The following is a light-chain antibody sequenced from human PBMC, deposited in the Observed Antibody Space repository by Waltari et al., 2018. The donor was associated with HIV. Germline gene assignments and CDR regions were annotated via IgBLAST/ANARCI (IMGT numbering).Light chain of an antibody. CDR2: SNN. Sequence: QSVLTQPPSASGTPGQRVTISCSGSSSSSGNYTLNCYRQRPGIAPKLLIYSNNQRPSGVPDRFSGSKSGTSASLAISGLQSEDEADYSCSTWDASLNGWVFGGGTKLTVL. J-gene: IGLJ3*02. CDR3: STWDASLNGWV. CDR1: SSSSGNYT. V-gene: IGLV1-44*01.